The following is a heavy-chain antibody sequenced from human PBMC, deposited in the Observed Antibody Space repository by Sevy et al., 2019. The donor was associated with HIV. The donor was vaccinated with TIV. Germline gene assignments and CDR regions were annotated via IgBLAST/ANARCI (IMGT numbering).Heavy chain of an antibody. J-gene: IGHJ4*02. CDR3: VKDHDTQTYYYDSSGYSYFDY. V-gene: IGHV3-64D*06. CDR1: GFTFSSYA. D-gene: IGHD3-22*01. Sequence: GGSLRLSCSASGFTFSSYAMHWVRQAPGKGLEYVSAISSNGGSTYYADSVKGRFTISRDNSKNTLYLQMSSLRAEDTAVYYCVKDHDTQTYYYDSSGYSYFDYWGQGTLVTVSS. CDR2: ISSNGGST.